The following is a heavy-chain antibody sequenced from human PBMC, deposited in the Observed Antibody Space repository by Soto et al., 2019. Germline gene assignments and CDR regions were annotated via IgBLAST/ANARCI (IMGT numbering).Heavy chain of an antibody. V-gene: IGHV4-59*05. D-gene: IGHD3-22*01. Sequence: SETLSLTCTVSGGSISSYYWRWIRQPPGRGLEWIGSIYHTGKAYYNPSLKSRVTIYVDTSKNKLSLKLTSVTAADAALYYCARDFFDSSDYTTNWFDPWGQGTLVTVS. J-gene: IGHJ5*02. CDR3: ARDFFDSSDYTTNWFDP. CDR2: IYHTGKA. CDR1: GGSISSYY.